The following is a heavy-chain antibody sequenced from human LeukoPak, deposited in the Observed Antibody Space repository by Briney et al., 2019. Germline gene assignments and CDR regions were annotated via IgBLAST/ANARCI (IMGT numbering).Heavy chain of an antibody. CDR1: GFTFNNYA. V-gene: IGHV3-23*01. Sequence: PGGSLRLSCAASGFTFNNYAMNWVRQAPGKGLEWVSSISGGGETTYYADSVKGRFTISRDNSKNTLYLQMNSLRAEDTAVYYCAKDSDYSNFDYWGQGTLVTVSS. J-gene: IGHJ4*02. D-gene: IGHD4-11*01. CDR3: AKDSDYSNFDY. CDR2: ISGGGETT.